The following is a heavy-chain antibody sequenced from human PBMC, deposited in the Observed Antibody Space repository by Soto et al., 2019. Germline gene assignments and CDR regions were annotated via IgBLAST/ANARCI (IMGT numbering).Heavy chain of an antibody. CDR1: GGTFSSYA. J-gene: IGHJ6*01. V-gene: IGHV1-69*01. CDR3: AKLPGYCSGGSCYPQDYCMDV. D-gene: IGHD2-15*01. Sequence: QVQLVQSGAEVKKPGSSVKVSCKASGGTFSSYAISWVRQAPGQGLEWMGGVIPICGTANYAQKSQGRVTITADESTSTAYMELSSLRAEDTAVYYCAKLPGYCSGGSCYPQDYCMDVWGHGTTVTVSS. CDR2: VIPICGTA.